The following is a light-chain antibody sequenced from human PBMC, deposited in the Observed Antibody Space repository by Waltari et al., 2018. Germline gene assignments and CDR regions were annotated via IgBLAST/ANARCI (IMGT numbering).Light chain of an antibody. CDR1: QSINSW. Sequence: DIQKTQSPQTLSAAIGDRVTITCRASQSINSWLAWYQQKPGKAPNLLIYKASTLQSEVPSRFSGSGSGTEFTLTISSLQPDDFATYYCQQYSRPVWTFGQGTKVEI. CDR2: KAS. V-gene: IGKV1-5*03. J-gene: IGKJ1*01. CDR3: QQYSRPVWT.